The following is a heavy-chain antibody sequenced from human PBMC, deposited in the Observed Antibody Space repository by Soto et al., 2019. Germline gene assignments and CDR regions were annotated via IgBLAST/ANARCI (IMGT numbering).Heavy chain of an antibody. J-gene: IGHJ4*02. Sequence: PSETLSLTCTVSGGSISSGGYYWSWIRQHPGKGLEWIGYIYYSGSTYYNPSLKSRVTISVDTSKNQFSLKLSSVTAADTAVYYCARGLPGTLPSSPLYSSRQRTPYQPYYFDYWGQGTLVTVSS. V-gene: IGHV4-31*03. CDR1: GGSISSGGYY. D-gene: IGHD6-13*01. CDR3: ARGLPGTLPSSPLYSSRQRTPYQPYYFDY. CDR2: IYYSGST.